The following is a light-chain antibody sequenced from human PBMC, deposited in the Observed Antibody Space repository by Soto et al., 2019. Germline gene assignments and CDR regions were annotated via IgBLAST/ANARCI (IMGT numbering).Light chain of an antibody. CDR3: HQYNSYPRT. Sequence: DVQMTQSPSSLSASVGDTVTITCRASRYITNYVAWFQHRPGQAPKSLIYAASSLHSGVPSRFAGSGSGTDFTLTITGLQPDDFATYYCHQYNSYPRTFGQGTKVDIK. CDR2: AAS. CDR1: RYITNY. V-gene: IGKV1-16*01. J-gene: IGKJ1*01.